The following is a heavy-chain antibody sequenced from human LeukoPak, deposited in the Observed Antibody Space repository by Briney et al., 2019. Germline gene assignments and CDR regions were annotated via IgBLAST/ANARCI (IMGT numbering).Heavy chain of an antibody. D-gene: IGHD3-22*01. CDR2: VNHSGST. J-gene: IGHJ4*02. V-gene: IGHV4-34*01. Sequence: SETLSLTCGVYGGSFSAYYCSWIRQPPGKGLEWIGEVNHSGSTNYNPSLKSRVTISVDPSKNQFSLKLSSVTAADTAVYYCARGTYYDSSGYIDYWGQGTLVTVSS. CDR3: ARGTYYDSSGYIDY. CDR1: GGSFSAYY.